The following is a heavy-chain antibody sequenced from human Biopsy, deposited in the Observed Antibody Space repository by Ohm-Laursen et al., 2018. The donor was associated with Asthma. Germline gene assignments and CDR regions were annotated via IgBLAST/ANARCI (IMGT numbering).Heavy chain of an antibody. D-gene: IGHD1-26*01. CDR3: AKGEWELLEANFDY. CDR1: GFTFDDYA. CDR2: ISWNSGSI. Sequence: SLRLSCTAAGFTFDDYAMHWVRQAPGKGLEWVSGISWNSGSIGYADSVKGRFTISRDNAKNSLYLQMNSLRAEDTALYYCAKGEWELLEANFDYWGQGTLVTVSS. V-gene: IGHV3-9*01. J-gene: IGHJ4*02.